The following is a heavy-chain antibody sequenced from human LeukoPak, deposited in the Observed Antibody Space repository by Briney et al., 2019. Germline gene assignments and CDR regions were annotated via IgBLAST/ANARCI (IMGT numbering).Heavy chain of an antibody. V-gene: IGHV3-48*01. CDR1: GFTFSTYS. CDR3: ARDRDWGFDY. CDR2: INSDTI. J-gene: IGHJ4*02. Sequence: PGGSLRLSCAASGFTFSTYSMNWVRQAPGQGREWVSYINSDTIWYADSVKGRFTISRDNAKNSLFLQMNSLRAEDTAVYYCARDRDWGFDYWGQGTLVTVSS. D-gene: IGHD7-27*01.